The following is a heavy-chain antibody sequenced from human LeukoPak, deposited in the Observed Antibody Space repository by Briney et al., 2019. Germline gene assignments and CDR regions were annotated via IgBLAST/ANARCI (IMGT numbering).Heavy chain of an antibody. CDR1: GYTFTTYD. V-gene: IGHV1-8*01. J-gene: IGHJ4*02. CDR2: MNPHSGNT. Sequence: ASVKVSCKASGYTFTTYDINWVRQATGQGLEWMGWMNPHSGNTGYAQKFQGRVTMTRDTSIITAYMELSDLTSDDTAVYYCTRAPIPGNYWGQGTLVTVSS. D-gene: IGHD3-10*01. CDR3: TRAPIPGNY.